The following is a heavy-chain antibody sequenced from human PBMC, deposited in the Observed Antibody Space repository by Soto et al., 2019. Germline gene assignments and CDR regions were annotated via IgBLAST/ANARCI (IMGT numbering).Heavy chain of an antibody. J-gene: IGHJ3*01. CDR2: INTGNGDT. CDR1: GYAFSTYA. CDR3: ARDNCYGSNCGDDSFDF. Sequence: QVQLVQSGAEVKKPGASVKISCKASGYAFSTYAIHWVRQVPGQRPEWMGWINTGNGDTKYSQRFQGRVTISRDTSATTAYMEVSSLRSEDTAVYYCARDNCYGSNCGDDSFDFWGQGTMVTVSS. V-gene: IGHV1-3*04. D-gene: IGHD2-15*01.